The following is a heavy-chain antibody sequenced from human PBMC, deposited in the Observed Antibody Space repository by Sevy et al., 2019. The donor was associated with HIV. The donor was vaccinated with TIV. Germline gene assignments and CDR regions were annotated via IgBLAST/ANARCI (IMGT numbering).Heavy chain of an antibody. D-gene: IGHD6-19*01. Sequence: GGSLRLSCTTSGFSFSTYGMHWVRQAPGKGLEWVAGIWYDGSKKQYADSVKGRFTISRDNSKNTMYLQMNSLRVEDTALFYCARERDENSSGWSVPFDKWGKGTLVTVSS. CDR2: IWYDGSKK. V-gene: IGHV3-33*01. CDR1: GFSFSTYG. J-gene: IGHJ4*02. CDR3: ARERDENSSGWSVPFDK.